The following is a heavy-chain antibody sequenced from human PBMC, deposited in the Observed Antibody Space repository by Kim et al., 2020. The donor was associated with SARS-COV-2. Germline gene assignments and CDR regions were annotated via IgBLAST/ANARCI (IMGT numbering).Heavy chain of an antibody. CDR3: ARGRYYYGSGRTGYFDY. J-gene: IGHJ4*02. CDR1: GGSFSGYY. V-gene: IGHV4-34*01. D-gene: IGHD3-10*01. CDR2: INHSGST. Sequence: SETLSLTCAVYGGSFSGYYWTWIRQPPGKGLEWIGEINHSGSTNYNPSLKGRVTISVDTSKNQLSLKLSSVTAADTAVYYCARGRYYYGSGRTGYFDYWGQGNLVSVSS.